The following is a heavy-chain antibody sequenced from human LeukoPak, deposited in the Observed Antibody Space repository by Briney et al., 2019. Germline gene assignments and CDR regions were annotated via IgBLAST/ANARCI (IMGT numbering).Heavy chain of an antibody. CDR1: GFAFSSYS. J-gene: IGHJ4*02. D-gene: IGHD4-23*01. Sequence: GGSLRLSCAASGFAFSSYSMNWVRQAPGKGLEWVSSISSSSSYIYYADSVKGRFTISRDNAKNSLYLQMNSLRAEDTAVYYCASLADYGGNRGWGQGTLVTVSS. CDR2: ISSSSSYI. V-gene: IGHV3-21*01. CDR3: ASLADYGGNRG.